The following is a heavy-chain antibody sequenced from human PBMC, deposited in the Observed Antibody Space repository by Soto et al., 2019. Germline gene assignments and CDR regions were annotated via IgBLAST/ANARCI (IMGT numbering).Heavy chain of an antibody. CDR3: AGVRDPYGMDV. J-gene: IGHJ6*02. CDR1: GGSFSGYY. V-gene: IGHV4-34*01. Sequence: QVQLQQWGAGLLKPSETLSLTCAVSGGSFSGYYWSWIRQSPGKGLEWIGEINHSGSTNYNPSLKSRVTISVDTSKNQFSLKLSSVTAADTAVYYCAGVRDPYGMDVWGQGTTVTVSS. CDR2: INHSGST.